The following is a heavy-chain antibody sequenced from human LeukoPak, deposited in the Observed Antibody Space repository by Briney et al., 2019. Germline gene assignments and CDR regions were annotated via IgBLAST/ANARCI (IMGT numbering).Heavy chain of an antibody. CDR2: VNGRGATT. CDR3: AKDREKLVRGVTGP. V-gene: IGHV3-23*01. D-gene: IGHD3-10*01. J-gene: IGHJ5*02. Sequence: GGSLRLSCAASGFASGFTFSDYAVSWVRQAPGKGPEWVASVNGRGATTYYADSVRGRFTISRDNSKNTLYLQMISLGADDTTVYYCAKDREKLVRGVTGPWGQGTLVTVSS. CDR1: GFTFSDYA.